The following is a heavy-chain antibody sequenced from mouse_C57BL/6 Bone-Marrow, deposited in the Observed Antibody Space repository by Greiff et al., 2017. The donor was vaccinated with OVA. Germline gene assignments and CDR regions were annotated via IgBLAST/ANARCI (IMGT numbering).Heavy chain of an antibody. CDR2: IYPGSGST. Sequence: VQLQQSGAELVKPGASVKMSCTASGYTFTSYWITWVKQRPGQGLEWIGDIYPGSGSTNYYEQFKSKATLTVDTDYSTDYMQLSSLTSEDSAVYYCAREEIIATTVDYWGQGTTLTVSS. D-gene: IGHD1-1*01. CDR1: GYTFTSYW. CDR3: AREEIIATTVDY. V-gene: IGHV1-55*01. J-gene: IGHJ2*01.